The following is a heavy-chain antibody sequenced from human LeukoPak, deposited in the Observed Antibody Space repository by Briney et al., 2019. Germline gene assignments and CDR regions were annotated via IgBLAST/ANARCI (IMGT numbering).Heavy chain of an antibody. D-gene: IGHD3-16*01. CDR3: VRDGGTDWYDP. V-gene: IGHV3-7*01. Sequence: GGSLRLSCAASGFSISDYWMTWVRQAPGKGLEWVANIKQDGSEKTYVGSVKGRFTISRDNAKNSISLQMNSLRVEDMAIYYCVRDGGTDWYDPWGQGTLVSVSS. CDR2: IKQDGSEK. J-gene: IGHJ5*02. CDR1: GFSISDYW.